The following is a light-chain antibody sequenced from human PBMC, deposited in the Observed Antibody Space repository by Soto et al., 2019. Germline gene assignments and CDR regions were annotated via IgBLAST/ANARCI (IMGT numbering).Light chain of an antibody. CDR2: GAS. V-gene: IGKV3-20*01. CDR1: QSVGSNY. J-gene: IGKJ1*01. CDR3: QQYDSSPAT. Sequence: EIVLTQSPGTLSLSPGERATLSCRASQSVGSNYLAWYHQKPGQAPRLLIYGASSRATGIPDRFSGSGSGIDFTLTISRLEPEDFAVFYCQQYDSSPATFGQVTKVEIK.